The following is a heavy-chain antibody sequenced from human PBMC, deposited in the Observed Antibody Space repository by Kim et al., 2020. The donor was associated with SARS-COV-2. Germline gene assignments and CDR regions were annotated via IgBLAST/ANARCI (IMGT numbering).Heavy chain of an antibody. CDR1: GGSFSGYY. D-gene: IGHD3-22*01. V-gene: IGHV4-34*01. J-gene: IGHJ3*02. CDR3: AGTKTYYYDSSGYYYWPGHAFDI. CDR2: INHSGST. Sequence: SETLSLTCAVYGGSFSGYYWSWIRQPPGKGLEWIGEINHSGSTNYNPSLKSRVTISVDTSKNQFSLKLSSVTAADTAVYYCAGTKTYYYDSSGYYYWPGHAFDIWGQGTMVTVSS.